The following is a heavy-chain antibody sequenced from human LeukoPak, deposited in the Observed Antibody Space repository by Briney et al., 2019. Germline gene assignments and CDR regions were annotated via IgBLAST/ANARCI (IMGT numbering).Heavy chain of an antibody. J-gene: IGHJ2*01. CDR3: ARGGGDYYDSIFDL. CDR2: IYYSGST. V-gene: IGHV4-59*01. Sequence: SETLSLTCTVSGGSISSYYWSWIRHPPGKGLEWIGYIYYSGSTNYNPSLKSRVTISVDTSKNQFSLKLSSVTAADTAVYYCARGGGDYYDSIFDLWGRGTLVTVSS. D-gene: IGHD3-22*01. CDR1: GGSISSYY.